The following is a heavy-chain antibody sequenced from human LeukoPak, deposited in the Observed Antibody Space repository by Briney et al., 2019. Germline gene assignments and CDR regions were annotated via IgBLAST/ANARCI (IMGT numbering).Heavy chain of an antibody. V-gene: IGHV4-4*07. CDR2: IYSTGST. CDR1: GGSISSYY. D-gene: IGHD6-13*01. J-gene: IGHJ4*02. Sequence: KSSETLSLTCTVSGGSISSYYWSWIRQPAGKGLEWIGRIYSTGSTSYNPSLKSRVTMSVDTSKNQFSLRLRSVTAADTAVYYCARQIASAGTAGFDFWGQGALVTVSS. CDR3: ARQIASAGTAGFDF.